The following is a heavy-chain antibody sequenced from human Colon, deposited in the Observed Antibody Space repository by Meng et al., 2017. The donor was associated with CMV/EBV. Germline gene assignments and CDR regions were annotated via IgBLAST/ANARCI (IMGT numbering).Heavy chain of an antibody. D-gene: IGHD1-14*01. J-gene: IGHJ4*02. V-gene: IGHV1-2*02. Sequence: QVQLVQSGXELKQXXXSVKVSCKASGYSFSGHFMDWVRQAPGQGLEWMGWINTNTGGTVYAEKFQGRVTMTRDTSIKTVYMELSSLTSDDSAMYYCARTTGRGLDFDYWGQGTLVTVSS. CDR1: GYSFSGHF. CDR2: INTNTGGT. CDR3: ARTTGRGLDFDY.